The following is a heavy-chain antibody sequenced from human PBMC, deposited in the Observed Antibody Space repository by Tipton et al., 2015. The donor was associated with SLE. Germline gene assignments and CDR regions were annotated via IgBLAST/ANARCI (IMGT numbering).Heavy chain of an antibody. V-gene: IGHV4-38-2*02. CDR3: ARVFLSGYFDY. J-gene: IGHJ4*02. CDR1: GYSISSGYY. CDR2: IYHSGST. Sequence: TLSLTCTVSGYSISSGYYWGWIRQPPGKGLEWIGSIYHSGSTYYNPSLKSRVTISVDTSKNQFSLKLSSVTAADTAVYYCARVFLSGYFDYWGQGTLVTVSS. D-gene: IGHD1-26*01.